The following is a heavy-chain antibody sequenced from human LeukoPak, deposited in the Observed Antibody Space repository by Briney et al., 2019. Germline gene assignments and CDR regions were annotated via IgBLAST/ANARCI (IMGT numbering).Heavy chain of an antibody. CDR1: SDSINSYY. D-gene: IGHD4-17*01. CDR2: IYYSGST. CDR3: ARASTVTTYYFDY. J-gene: IGHJ4*02. V-gene: IGHV4-59*01. Sequence: SETLSLTCTVSSDSINSYYWSWIRQPPGKGLEWIGYIYYSGSTNYNPSLKSRVTMSVDTSKEQFSLKLSSVTAADTAVYYCARASTVTTYYFDYWGQGTLVTV.